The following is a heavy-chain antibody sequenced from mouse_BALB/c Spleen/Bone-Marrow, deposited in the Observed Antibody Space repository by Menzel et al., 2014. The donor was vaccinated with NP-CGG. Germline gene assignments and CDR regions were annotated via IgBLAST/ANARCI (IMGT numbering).Heavy chain of an antibody. CDR2: INPGSSTI. CDR1: GFDFSRYW. V-gene: IGHV4-2*02. J-gene: IGHJ4*01. D-gene: IGHD2-1*01. CDR3: ARLNGNYDAMDY. Sequence: EVKLMESGGGLVQPGGSLNLSCAASGFDFSRYWMSWARQAPGKGQEWIGEINPGSSTINYTPSLKDKFIISRDNAKNTLYLQMSKVRSEDTALYYCARLNGNYDAMDYWGQGTSVTVS.